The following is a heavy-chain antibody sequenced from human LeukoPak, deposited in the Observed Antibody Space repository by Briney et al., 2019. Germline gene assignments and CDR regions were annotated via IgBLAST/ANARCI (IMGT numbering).Heavy chain of an antibody. CDR2: IWYDGSNK. J-gene: IGHJ3*02. D-gene: IGHD1-26*01. Sequence: PGGSLRLSCAASGFTFSSYGMHWVRQAPGKGLEWVAIIWYDGSNKYYADSVKGRFTISRDNSKNTLYLQMNSLRAEDTAVYYRAKGADDSGSSSDVFGIWGQGTMVTVSS. V-gene: IGHV3-33*06. CDR1: GFTFSSYG. CDR3: AKGADDSGSSSDVFGI.